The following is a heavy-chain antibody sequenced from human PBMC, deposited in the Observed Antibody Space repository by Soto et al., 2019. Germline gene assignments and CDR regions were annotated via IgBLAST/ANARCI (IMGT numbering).Heavy chain of an antibody. D-gene: IGHD2-15*01. J-gene: IGHJ5*02. CDR3: VRLDCSATSCWFDP. CDR1: GAPISSPDYY. V-gene: IGHV4-39*01. Sequence: PSETLSLTCTVSGAPISSPDYYWGCIRQPPGKGLEWIGSIYYGGSTYYNPSLKSRVTVSVDTSKNQFSLKLNSVTAADTAVYYCVRLDCSATSCWFDPWGQGTLVTVS. CDR2: IYYGGST.